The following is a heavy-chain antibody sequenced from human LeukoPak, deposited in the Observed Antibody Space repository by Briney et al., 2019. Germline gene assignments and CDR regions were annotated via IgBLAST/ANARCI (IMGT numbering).Heavy chain of an antibody. Sequence: ASETLSLTCTVSGGSISSSNYYWGWIRQPPGKGLEWIGNIYYSGSTYYNPSLKSRVTISVDTSKNQFSLKLSSVTAADTAVYYCARDAIYLYYFDYWGQGTLVTVSS. CDR2: IYYSGST. CDR1: GGSISSSNYY. D-gene: IGHD2-2*02. J-gene: IGHJ4*02. V-gene: IGHV4-39*07. CDR3: ARDAIYLYYFDY.